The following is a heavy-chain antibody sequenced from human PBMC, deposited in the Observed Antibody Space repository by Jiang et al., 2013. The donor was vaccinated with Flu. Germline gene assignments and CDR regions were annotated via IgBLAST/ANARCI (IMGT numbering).Heavy chain of an antibody. D-gene: IGHD3-10*01. CDR2: TRNKANSYTT. Sequence: VQLVESGGGLVQPGGSLRLSCAASGFTFSDHYMDWVRQAPGKGLEWVGRTRNKANSYTTEYAASVKGRFTISRDDSKNSLYLQMNSLKTEDTAVYYCASAAYYYGSGVITRATWGQGTLV. CDR1: GFTFSDHY. J-gene: IGHJ4*02. CDR3: ASAAYYYGSGVITRAT. V-gene: IGHV3-72*01.